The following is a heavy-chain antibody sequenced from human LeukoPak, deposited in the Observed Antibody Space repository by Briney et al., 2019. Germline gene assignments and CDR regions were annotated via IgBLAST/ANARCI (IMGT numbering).Heavy chain of an antibody. J-gene: IGHJ5*02. D-gene: IGHD2-2*03. CDR2: IYPGDSDT. Sequence: GASLKISCKGSGSSFTSYWIGWVRQMPGKGLEWMGIIYPGDSDTRYSPSFQGQDTISADKSISTAYLQWSSLKASDTAMYYCARYEDGYCSSTSCYGNWFDPWGQGTLVTVSS. CDR3: ARYEDGYCSSTSCYGNWFDP. CDR1: GSSFTSYW. V-gene: IGHV5-51*01.